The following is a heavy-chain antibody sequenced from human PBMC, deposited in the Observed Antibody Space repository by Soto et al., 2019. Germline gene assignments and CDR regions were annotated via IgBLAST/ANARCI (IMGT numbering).Heavy chain of an antibody. CDR1: GYTFTSYA. J-gene: IGHJ6*02. CDR2: INAANGDT. CDR3: GRSVVGATGEILYNAMDV. V-gene: IGHV1-3*01. Sequence: QVPLVQSGAEVKKPGASVQVSCKASGYTFTSYALHWVRQARGERPEWMGWINAANGDTKYSKKFQGRVTITRDTSASTGYMALSSLRSEDTAVYYCGRSVVGATGEILYNAMDVWGQGTTVTVSS. D-gene: IGHD1-26*01.